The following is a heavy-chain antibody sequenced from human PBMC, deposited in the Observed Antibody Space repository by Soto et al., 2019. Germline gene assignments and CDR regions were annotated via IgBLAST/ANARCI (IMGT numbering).Heavy chain of an antibody. CDR1: GYTFTSYA. CDR3: AREQQLVRADYYYYGMDV. J-gene: IGHJ6*02. CDR2: INAGNGNT. Sequence: ASVKVSCKASGYTFTSYAMHWVRQAPGQRLEWMGWINAGNGNTKYSQKFQGRVTITRDTSASTAYMELSSLRSEDTAVYYCAREQQLVRADYYYYGMDVWGQGTTVTVSS. D-gene: IGHD6-13*01. V-gene: IGHV1-3*01.